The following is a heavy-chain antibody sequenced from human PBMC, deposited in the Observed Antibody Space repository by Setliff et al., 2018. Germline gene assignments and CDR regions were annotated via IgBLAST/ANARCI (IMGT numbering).Heavy chain of an antibody. CDR3: VRELHWGFDY. J-gene: IGHJ4*02. CDR1: GFTFSSDP. CDR2: IRNDGATT. Sequence: PGRSLRLSCTASGFTFSSDPMNWVRQAPGQGLEWLSTIRNDGATTSYADSVKGRFTISRDNVKDSLFLQMHSLSAEDTAVYYCVRELHWGFDYWGLGTLVTVSS. V-gene: IGHV3-48*01. D-gene: IGHD7-27*01.